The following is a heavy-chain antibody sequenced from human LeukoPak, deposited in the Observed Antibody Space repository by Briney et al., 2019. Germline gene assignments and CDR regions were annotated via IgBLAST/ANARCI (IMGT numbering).Heavy chain of an antibody. CDR3: AELGITMIGGV. D-gene: IGHD3-10*02. V-gene: IGHV3-48*03. CDR1: GFTSSSYE. J-gene: IGHJ6*04. CDR2: ISSSGSTI. Sequence: GGSLRLSCAASGFTSSSYEMNWVRQAPGKGLEWVSYISSSGSTIYYADSVKGRFTISSDNAKNSLYLQMNSLRAEDMAVYYCAELGITMIGGVWGKGTTVTISS.